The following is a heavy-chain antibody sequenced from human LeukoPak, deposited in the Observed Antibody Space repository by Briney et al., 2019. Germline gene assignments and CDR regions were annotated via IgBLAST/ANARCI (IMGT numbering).Heavy chain of an antibody. D-gene: IGHD3-9*01. CDR2: ISGSGGST. CDR3: AKDPHYDILTGVS. V-gene: IGHV3-23*01. CDR1: GFTFSSYA. Sequence: GGSLRLSCAATGFTFSSYAMSWVRQAPGKGLEWVSAISGSGGSTYYADSVKGRFTISRDNSKNTLYLQMNSLRAEDTAVYYCAKDPHYDILTGVSWGQGTLVTVSS. J-gene: IGHJ4*02.